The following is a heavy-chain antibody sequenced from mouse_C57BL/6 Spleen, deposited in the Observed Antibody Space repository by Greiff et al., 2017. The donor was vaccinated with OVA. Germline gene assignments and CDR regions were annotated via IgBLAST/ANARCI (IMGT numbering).Heavy chain of an antibody. V-gene: IGHV1-64*01. Sequence: QVQLQQPGAELVKPGASVKLSCKASGYTFPSYWMHWVKQRPGQGLEWLGMITPNSGSTNYNEKFKSKATLTVDKASSTAYRQLSSLTSEDSGVYYCARWPTVVEAMDYWGQGTSVTVSS. CDR1: GYTFPSYW. CDR3: ARWPTVVEAMDY. D-gene: IGHD1-1*01. J-gene: IGHJ4*01. CDR2: ITPNSGST.